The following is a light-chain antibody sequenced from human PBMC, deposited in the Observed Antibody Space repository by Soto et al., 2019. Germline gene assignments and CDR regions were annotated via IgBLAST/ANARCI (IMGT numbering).Light chain of an antibody. V-gene: IGLV2-14*01. CDR1: SDDVGGFDY. Sequence: QSVLTQPASVFGSPGQSVTISCTGTSDDVGGFDYVSWYQQHPGKAPKLIIYEVSHRPSGISLRFSGSKSDNTASLTISGLQAEDEADYYCSSYTSGTTLLVFGGGTKLTVL. CDR3: SSYTSGTTLLV. J-gene: IGLJ2*01. CDR2: EVS.